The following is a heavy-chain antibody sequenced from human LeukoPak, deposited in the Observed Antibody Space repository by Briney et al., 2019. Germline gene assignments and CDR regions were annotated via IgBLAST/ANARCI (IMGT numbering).Heavy chain of an antibody. CDR1: GFTFRSYA. CDR3: ATVAPSGWFDP. V-gene: IGHV3-30*04. D-gene: IGHD1-14*01. J-gene: IGHJ5*02. Sequence: GGSLRLSCAASGFTFRSYAMHWIRQAPGKGLEWVAAISNDGRKKYYADSVKGRFTISRGNSNKTLYLQMNSLRIEDTAVYYCATVAPSGWFDPWGQGTLVTVSS. CDR2: ISNDGRKK.